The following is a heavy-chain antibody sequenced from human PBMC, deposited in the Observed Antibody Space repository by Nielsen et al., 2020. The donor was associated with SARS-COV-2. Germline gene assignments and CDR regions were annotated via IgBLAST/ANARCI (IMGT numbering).Heavy chain of an antibody. D-gene: IGHD1-26*01. CDR3: AKMRGATVEGGDY. V-gene: IGHV3-9*01. Sequence: SLKISCAASGFTFDDYAMHWVRQAPGKGLEWVSGISWNSGSIGYADSVKGRFTISRDNAKNSLYLQMNSLRAEDTALYYCAKMRGATVEGGDYWGQGTLVTVSS. CDR2: ISWNSGSI. J-gene: IGHJ4*02. CDR1: GFTFDDYA.